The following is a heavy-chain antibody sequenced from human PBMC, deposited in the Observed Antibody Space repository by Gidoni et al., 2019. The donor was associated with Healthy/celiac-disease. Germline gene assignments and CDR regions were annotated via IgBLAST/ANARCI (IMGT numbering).Heavy chain of an antibody. V-gene: IGHV4-59*01. J-gene: IGHJ6*02. Sequence: QVQLQESGPGLVKPSEPLSLTCTVSGGSISSYYWSWIRQPPGKGLEWIGYIYYSGSTNYNPSLKSRVTISVDTSKNQFSLKLSSVTAADTAVYYCARDGLGYCSSTSCYGGYYYYGMDVWGQGTTVTVSS. CDR1: GGSISSYY. D-gene: IGHD2-2*01. CDR2: IYYSGST. CDR3: ARDGLGYCSSTSCYGGYYYYGMDV.